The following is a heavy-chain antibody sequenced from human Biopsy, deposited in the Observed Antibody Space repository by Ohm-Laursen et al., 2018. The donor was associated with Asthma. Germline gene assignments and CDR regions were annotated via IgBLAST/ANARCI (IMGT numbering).Heavy chain of an antibody. CDR2: ISFDGSNK. CDR3: ASYEVVTAILPMDV. CDR1: GFSFSRYG. V-gene: IGHV3-30*03. D-gene: IGHD2-21*02. Sequence: SLRLSCAASGFSFSRYGMHWVRQAPSKGLEWVAVISFDGSNKYYGDSVKGRFTIARDNSKNTVYLQMNSLRAEDTAVYYCASYEVVTAILPMDVWGQGTTVTVSS. J-gene: IGHJ6*02.